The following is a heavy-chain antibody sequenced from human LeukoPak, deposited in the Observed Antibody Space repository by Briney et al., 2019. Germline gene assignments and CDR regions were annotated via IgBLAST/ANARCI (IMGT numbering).Heavy chain of an antibody. J-gene: IGHJ4*02. V-gene: IGHV3-23*01. CDR3: ARELSGTTSYYFDY. CDR2: ISGSGGST. D-gene: IGHD1-7*01. Sequence: GGSLRLSCAASGFSFSNCGMSWVRLPPGKGLEWVSVISGSGGSTYYADSVKGRFTISRDNAKNSLYLQMNSLRVEDTAVYYCARELSGTTSYYFDYWGQGTLVTVSS. CDR1: GFSFSNCG.